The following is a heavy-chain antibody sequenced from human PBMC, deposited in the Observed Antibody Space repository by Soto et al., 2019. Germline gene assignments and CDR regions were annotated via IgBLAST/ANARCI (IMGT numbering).Heavy chain of an antibody. CDR3: ARVSGYYLPDY. CDR1: GYTFANFA. CDR2: INAGNGNT. V-gene: IGHV1-3*01. Sequence: ASVKVSCKASGYTFANFAMHWVRQAPGQRLEWMGWINAGNGNTKYSQKFQGRVTITRDTSASTAYMELSSLRSEDTAAYYCARVSGYYLPDYWSQGTLVTVSS. D-gene: IGHD5-12*01. J-gene: IGHJ4*02.